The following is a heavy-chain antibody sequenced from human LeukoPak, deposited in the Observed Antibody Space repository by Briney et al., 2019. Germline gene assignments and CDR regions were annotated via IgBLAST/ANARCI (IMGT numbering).Heavy chain of an antibody. Sequence: GGSLRLSCAASGFTFSSYAMHWVRQAPGKGLEWVAVISYDGSNKYYADSVKGRFTISRDNSKNTLYLQMNSLRAEDTAVYYCAREASGYYDSSGYYSYYFDYWGQGTLVTVSS. CDR3: AREASGYYDSSGYYSYYFDY. V-gene: IGHV3-30*04. CDR2: ISYDGSNK. CDR1: GFTFSSYA. J-gene: IGHJ4*02. D-gene: IGHD3-22*01.